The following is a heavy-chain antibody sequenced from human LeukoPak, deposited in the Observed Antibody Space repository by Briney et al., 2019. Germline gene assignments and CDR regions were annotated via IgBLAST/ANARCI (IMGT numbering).Heavy chain of an antibody. CDR1: GFTFSSYW. CDR3: AKDMVSSGWYGMDV. V-gene: IGHV3-74*01. CDR2: INSDGSST. Sequence: GGSLRLSCAASGFTFSSYWMHWVRQAPGKGLVWVSRINSDGSSTSYADSVKGRFTISRDNAKNSLYLQMNSLRAEDTALYYCAKDMVSSGWYGMDVWGQGTTVTVSS. J-gene: IGHJ6*02. D-gene: IGHD6-19*01.